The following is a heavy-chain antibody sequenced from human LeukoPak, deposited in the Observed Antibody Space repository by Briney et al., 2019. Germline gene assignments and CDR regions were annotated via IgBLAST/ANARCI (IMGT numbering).Heavy chain of an antibody. V-gene: IGHV3-30-3*01. D-gene: IGHD1-26*01. J-gene: IGHJ6*02. CDR3: ARGAPRDYYSGMDV. Sequence: PGGSLRLSCAASGFTLSNYAMHWVRQAPGKGLEGVAVISYDGSNKYYVDSVKGRFTISTDNSKDTLFLQMNSLRAEDTAVYWCARGAPRDYYSGMDVWGQGTTVIVSS. CDR1: GFTLSNYA. CDR2: ISYDGSNK.